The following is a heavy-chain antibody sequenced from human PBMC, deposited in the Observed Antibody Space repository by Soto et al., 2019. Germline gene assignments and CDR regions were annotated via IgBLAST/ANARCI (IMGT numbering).Heavy chain of an antibody. CDR2: IIPIFGTA. CDR1: GGTFSSYA. D-gene: IGHD3-3*01. J-gene: IGHJ6*02. V-gene: IGHV1-69*13. Sequence: SVKVSCRASGGTFSSYAISWVRQAPGQGLEWMGGIIPIFGTANYAQKFQGRVTITADESTSTAYMELSSLRSEDTAVYYCAIHCRGKCITIFGVVTAADGMDVFGQGATVTVSS. CDR3: AIHCRGKCITIFGVVTAADGMDV.